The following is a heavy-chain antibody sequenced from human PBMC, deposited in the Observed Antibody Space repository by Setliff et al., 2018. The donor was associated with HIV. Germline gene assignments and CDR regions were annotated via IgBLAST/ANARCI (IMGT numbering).Heavy chain of an antibody. V-gene: IGHV4-28*06. CDR1: GYSISSSHW. CDR2: IYYSGST. D-gene: IGHD3-22*01. J-gene: IGHJ4*02. Sequence: PSETLSLTCAVSGYSISSSHWWGWIRQPPGKGLEWIGYIYYSGSTNYNPSLKSRATMSVDTSNNRFSLKLSSVTALDTAVYYCARVGWDYYDSSGVGEFDYWGQGTLVTVSS. CDR3: ARVGWDYYDSSGVGEFDY.